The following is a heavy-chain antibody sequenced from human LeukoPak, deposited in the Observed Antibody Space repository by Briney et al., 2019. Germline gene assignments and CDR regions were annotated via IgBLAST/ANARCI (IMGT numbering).Heavy chain of an antibody. Sequence: SVKVSCKASGGTFTSYAISWVRQAPGQGLEWMGGIIPIFGTANYAQKFQGRVTITADESTSTAYMELSSLRSEDTAVYYCASTGGRGYYDSNGYLSLFDYWGQGTLVTVSS. CDR3: ASTGGRGYYDSNGYLSLFDY. CDR1: GGTFTSYA. D-gene: IGHD3-22*01. J-gene: IGHJ4*02. CDR2: IIPIFGTA. V-gene: IGHV1-69*01.